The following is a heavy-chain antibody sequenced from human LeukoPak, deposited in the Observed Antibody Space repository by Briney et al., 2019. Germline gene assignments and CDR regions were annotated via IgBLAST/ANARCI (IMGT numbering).Heavy chain of an antibody. V-gene: IGHV3-74*01. CDR1: GSTFGTHW. J-gene: IGHJ6*02. CDR3: AREYYYNIDV. CDR2: LNSDGSST. Sequence: PGGSLRLSCAASGSTFGTHWMHWVRQAPGKGLVWVSRLNSDGSSTHYAGSVQGRFTISRDNAKNTLYLQMNSLRAEDTAVYYCAREYYYNIDVWGQGTTVTVSS.